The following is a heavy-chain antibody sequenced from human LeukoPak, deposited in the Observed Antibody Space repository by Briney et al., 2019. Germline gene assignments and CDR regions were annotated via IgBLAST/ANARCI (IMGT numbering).Heavy chain of an antibody. J-gene: IGHJ3*02. CDR2: TYYRGSS. CDR1: GGSISSGGDY. Sequence: SETLSLTCTVSGGSISSGGDYWSWIRQHPGKGLEWIGYTYYRGSSYYNPSLNSRVTISVDTSKNQFSLKLSSVTAADTAVYYCARDRTTVTTSYAFDIWGQGTMVTVSS. CDR3: ARDRTTVTTSYAFDI. V-gene: IGHV4-31*03. D-gene: IGHD4-17*01.